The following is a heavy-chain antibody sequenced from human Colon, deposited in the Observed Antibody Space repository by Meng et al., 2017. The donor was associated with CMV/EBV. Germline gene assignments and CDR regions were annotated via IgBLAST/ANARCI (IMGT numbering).Heavy chain of an antibody. J-gene: IGHJ3*02. CDR1: GSIFSSYW. Sequence: GESLKTYCASSGSIFSSYWMSWVRQAPGKGLEWVANIKQDGSEKYYVDSVKGRFTISRDNAKNSLYLQMNSLRAGDTAVYYCAREGYSSGWLNAFDIWGQGTMVTVSS. D-gene: IGHD6-19*01. CDR2: IKQDGSEK. CDR3: AREGYSSGWLNAFDI. V-gene: IGHV3-7*01.